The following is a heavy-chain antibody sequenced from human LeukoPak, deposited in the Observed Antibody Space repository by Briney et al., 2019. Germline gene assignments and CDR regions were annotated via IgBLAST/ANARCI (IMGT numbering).Heavy chain of an antibody. CDR3: ARIVVGNPDFYYYYMDV. CDR1: GGSISSGGYY. J-gene: IGHJ6*03. D-gene: IGHD3-22*01. CDR2: IYHSGST. V-gene: IGHV4-30-2*01. Sequence: SETLSLTCTVSGGSISSGGYYWSWIRQPPGKGLEWIGYIYHSGSTYYNPSLKSRVTISVDRSKNQFSLKLSSVTAADTAVYYCARIVVGNPDFYYYYMDVWGKGTTVTVSS.